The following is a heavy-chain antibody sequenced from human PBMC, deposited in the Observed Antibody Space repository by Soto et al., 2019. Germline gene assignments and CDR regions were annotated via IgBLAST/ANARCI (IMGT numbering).Heavy chain of an antibody. CDR3: ARGRSIQLGFRSWFDP. Sequence: QVQLVQSGAEVKKPGSSVKVSCKASGGTFSSYAISWVRQAPGQGLEWMGGIIPIFGTANYAQKFQGRVTITADESKSTACMELSSLRSEETAVYYCARGRSIQLGFRSWFDPWGQGTLVTVSS. V-gene: IGHV1-69*12. D-gene: IGHD5-18*01. CDR2: IIPIFGTA. CDR1: GGTFSSYA. J-gene: IGHJ5*02.